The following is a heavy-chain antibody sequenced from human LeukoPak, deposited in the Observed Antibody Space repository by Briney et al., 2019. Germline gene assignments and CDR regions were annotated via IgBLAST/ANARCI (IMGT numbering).Heavy chain of an antibody. CDR3: ARDRSVAALWGHMGLDY. D-gene: IGHD6-19*01. Sequence: SETPSLTCTVSGGSISSGDYYWSWIRQPPGKGLGWIGYIYYSGSTYYNPSLKSRVTISVDTSKNQFSLKLSSVTAADTAVYYCARDRSVAALWGHMGLDYWGQGTLVTVSS. CDR2: IYYSGST. V-gene: IGHV4-30-4*08. J-gene: IGHJ4*02. CDR1: GGSISSGDYY.